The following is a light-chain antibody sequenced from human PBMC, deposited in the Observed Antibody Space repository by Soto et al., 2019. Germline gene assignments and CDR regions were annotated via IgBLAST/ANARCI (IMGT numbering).Light chain of an antibody. V-gene: IGLV2-14*01. Sequence: QSALTQPASVSGSPGQSITISCTGTSSDVGGYNYVSWYQQHPGKAPKLMIYDVSNRPSGVSNRFSGSKSSNTASLTISGLQAEDEADYYCSSYTSSSTHNYVFGTGTQLTVL. CDR2: DVS. CDR1: SSDVGGYNY. CDR3: SSYTSSSTHNYV. J-gene: IGLJ1*01.